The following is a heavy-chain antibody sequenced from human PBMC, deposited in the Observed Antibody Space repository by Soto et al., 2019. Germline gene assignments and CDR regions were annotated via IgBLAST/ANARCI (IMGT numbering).Heavy chain of an antibody. D-gene: IGHD2-15*01. CDR3: AVCSGGSCYFGVY. CDR2: IIPILGIA. J-gene: IGHJ4*02. V-gene: IGHV1-69*04. Sequence: SVKVSCKASGGTFSSYAISWVRQAPGQGREWMGRIIPILGIANYAQKFQGRVTITADKSTSTAYMELSSLRSEDTAVYYCAVCSGGSCYFGVYWGQGTLVTVSS. CDR1: GGTFSSYA.